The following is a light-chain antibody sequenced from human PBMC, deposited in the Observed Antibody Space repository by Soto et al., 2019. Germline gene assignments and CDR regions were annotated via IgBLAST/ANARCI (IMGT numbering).Light chain of an antibody. CDR1: QTITNY. V-gene: IGKV1-39*01. Sequence: DIQMTQSPSSLSASVGDRVTITCRASQTITNYLNWYQQQPGKAPKLLIYATDTLQSGVPSRFSGSGSGTDYTLTISSLQPEDFATYHCQQSYNTPQTFGQGTKVDIK. CDR3: QQSYNTPQT. CDR2: ATD. J-gene: IGKJ1*01.